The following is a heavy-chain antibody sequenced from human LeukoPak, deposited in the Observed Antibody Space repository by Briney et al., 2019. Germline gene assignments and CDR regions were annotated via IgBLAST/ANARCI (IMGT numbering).Heavy chain of an antibody. V-gene: IGHV4-34*01. CDR2: INHSGST. J-gene: IGHJ4*02. CDR1: GGSFSGYY. CDR3: ARVGSGSYYGGIFDY. D-gene: IGHD1-26*01. Sequence: PSETLSLTCAVYGGSFSGYYWSWIRQPPGKGLEWIGEINHSGSTNYNPSLKSRVTISVDTSKNQFSLKLSSVTAADTAVYYCARVGSGSYYGGIFDYWGQGTLVTVSS.